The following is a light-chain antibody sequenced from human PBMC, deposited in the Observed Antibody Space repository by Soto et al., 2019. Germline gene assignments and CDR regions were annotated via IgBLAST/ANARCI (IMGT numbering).Light chain of an antibody. CDR3: SSYTSSTTDV. CDR1: SSDVGGYNF. J-gene: IGLJ1*01. CDR2: DVS. V-gene: IGLV2-14*01. Sequence: ALSPPASVPGSPGQSSTMPCTGNSSDVGGYNFVSWYQQHPGKAPKLMIYDVSNRPSGVSNRFSGSKSGNTASLTVSGLQTEDDADYYCSSYTSSTTDVFGTGTKVTVL.